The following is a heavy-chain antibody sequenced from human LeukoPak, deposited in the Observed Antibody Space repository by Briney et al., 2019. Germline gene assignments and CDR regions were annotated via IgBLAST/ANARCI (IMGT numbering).Heavy chain of an antibody. CDR2: INWNSGGI. CDR3: AKGSLYYMDV. J-gene: IGHJ6*03. V-gene: IGHV3-9*01. CDR1: GFSFDDYA. Sequence: GRSLRLSCAGRGFSFDDYAMHWVRQAPGKGLEWVSVINWNSGGIAYADSVKGRFTISRDNAKNSLYLQMKSLRPEDTALYFCAKGSLYYMDVWGKGTTVTVSS. D-gene: IGHD1-26*01.